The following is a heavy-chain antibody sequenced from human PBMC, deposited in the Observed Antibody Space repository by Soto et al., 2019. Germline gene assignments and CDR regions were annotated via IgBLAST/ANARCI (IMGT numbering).Heavy chain of an antibody. J-gene: IGHJ4*02. Sequence: EVQLVESGGGLVRSGGSLRLSCAASGFTFSSYSMNWVRQAPGKGLEWVSSISSSSSYIYYADSVKGRFTISRDNAKTSMYLQMNSLRAEDTAVYYCARDLYSSSARDFDYWGQGTLVTVSS. CDR2: ISSSSSYI. D-gene: IGHD6-6*01. V-gene: IGHV3-21*01. CDR1: GFTFSSYS. CDR3: ARDLYSSSARDFDY.